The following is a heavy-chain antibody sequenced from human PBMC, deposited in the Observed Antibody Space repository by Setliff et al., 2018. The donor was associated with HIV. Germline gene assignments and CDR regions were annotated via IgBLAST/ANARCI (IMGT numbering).Heavy chain of an antibody. CDR2: ISAYNGNT. J-gene: IGHJ5*02. D-gene: IGHD3-3*01. Sequence: ASVKVSCKASGYTFTSYGISWVRQAPGQGLEWMGWISAYNGNTNYAQKLQGRVTMTADESTSTSYMELNSLTSDDTAVYYCARGPKKGVDILPPDSWGQGTLVTVSS. CDR1: GYTFTSYG. CDR3: ARGPKKGVDILPPDS. V-gene: IGHV1-18*01.